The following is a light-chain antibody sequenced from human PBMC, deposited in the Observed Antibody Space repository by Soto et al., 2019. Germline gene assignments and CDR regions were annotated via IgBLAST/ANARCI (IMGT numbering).Light chain of an antibody. CDR3: QQVKT. Sequence: EIVLTQSPGTLSLSPRERATLSCRASQSVSSSYLAWYQQKPGQAPRLLIYGASSRATGIPDRFSGSGSGTDFTLTISRLEPEDFAVYYCQQVKTFGQGTKVDIK. CDR1: QSVSSSY. J-gene: IGKJ1*01. CDR2: GAS. V-gene: IGKV3-20*01.